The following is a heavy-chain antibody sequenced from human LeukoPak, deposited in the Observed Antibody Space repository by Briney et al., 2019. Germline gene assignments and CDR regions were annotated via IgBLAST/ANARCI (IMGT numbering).Heavy chain of an antibody. D-gene: IGHD3-22*01. CDR3: ARGYYDSSGYPHLDY. V-gene: IGHV4-59*01. CDR1: GGSISSYY. J-gene: IGHJ4*02. CDR2: IYYSGSN. Sequence: SETLSLTCTVSGGSISSYYWSWIRQPPGKGLEWIGYIYYSGSNNYNPSLKSRVTISVDTSKNQFSLKLSSVTAADTAVYYCARGYYDSSGYPHLDYWGQGTLVTVSS.